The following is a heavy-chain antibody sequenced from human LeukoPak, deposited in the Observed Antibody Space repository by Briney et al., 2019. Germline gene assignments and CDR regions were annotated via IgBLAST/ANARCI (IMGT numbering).Heavy chain of an antibody. J-gene: IGHJ3*02. V-gene: IGHV4-34*01. Sequence: SETLSLTCAVYGGSFSGYYWSWIRQPPGKGLEWIGEINHSGSTNYNPPLKSRVTISVDTSKNQFSLKLSSVTAADTAVYYCARASGSYPTYAFDIWGQGTMVTVSS. CDR2: INHSGST. CDR1: GGSFSGYY. D-gene: IGHD1-26*01. CDR3: ARASGSYPTYAFDI.